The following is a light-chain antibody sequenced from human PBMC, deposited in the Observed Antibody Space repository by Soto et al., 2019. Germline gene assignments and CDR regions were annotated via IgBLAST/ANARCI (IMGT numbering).Light chain of an antibody. V-gene: IGKV3-15*01. CDR2: GAS. CDR1: QRVSSN. Sequence: EIVMTQSPATLSVSPGERATLSCRASQRVSSNLAWYQQKPGQAPRLLIYGASTRATGIRARFSGSASGTEYTPTFSCLRSEDFAVYYCQQDNNWPPWTFGQGTKVEIK. J-gene: IGKJ1*01. CDR3: QQDNNWPPWT.